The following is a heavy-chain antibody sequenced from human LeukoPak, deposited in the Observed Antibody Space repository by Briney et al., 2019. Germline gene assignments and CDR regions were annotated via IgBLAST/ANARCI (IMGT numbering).Heavy chain of an antibody. CDR2: INTRGGST. V-gene: IGHV1-46*01. CDR1: GYIFTNYY. CDR3: ARDPPTDSSGYVFDH. Sequence: ASVKVSCKASGYIFTNYYMHWVRQVPGQGLEWMGIINTRGGSTSYAQKFQGRVNMTRDMSTSTVYMELSSLRSEDTAVYYCARDPPTDSSGYVFDHWGQGTLVTVSS. J-gene: IGHJ5*02. D-gene: IGHD3-22*01.